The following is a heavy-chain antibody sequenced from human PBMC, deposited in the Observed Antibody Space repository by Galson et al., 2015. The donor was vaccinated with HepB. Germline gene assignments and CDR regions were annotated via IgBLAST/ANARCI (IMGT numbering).Heavy chain of an antibody. CDR2: IAETGAGT. Sequence: SLRLSCAASGFSLRDYAMTWVRQAPGKGLEWVSTIAETGAGTYYAESVKGRFTISRDTFRNTLFLQMKSLRAEDTAVYYCAKFSPRRAAVIFYYGMDVWGQGTTVTVSS. CDR1: GFSLRDYA. CDR3: AKFSPRRAAVIFYYGMDV. J-gene: IGHJ6*02. V-gene: IGHV3-23*01. D-gene: IGHD2-2*01.